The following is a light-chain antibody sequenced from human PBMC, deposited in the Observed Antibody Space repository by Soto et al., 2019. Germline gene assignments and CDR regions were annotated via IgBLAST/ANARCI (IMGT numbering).Light chain of an antibody. J-gene: IGKJ5*01. CDR1: QSVSSNY. V-gene: IGKV3-20*01. CDR2: GVS. CDR3: QQYHNQPIR. Sequence: FTTYPGVLSFSAIQPAPTSCRASQSVSSNYLAWYQQIPGQAPRLLIYGVSSRAAGIPDRFSGSGSGTDFTLTIYRLEPEDFAVYYCQQYHNQPIRFGHGARLEIK.